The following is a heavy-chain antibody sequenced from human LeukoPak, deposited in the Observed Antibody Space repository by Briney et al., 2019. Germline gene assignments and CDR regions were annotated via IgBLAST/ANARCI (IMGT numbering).Heavy chain of an antibody. Sequence: GGSLRLSCAASGFTFSGSAMHWVRQASGKGLEWVGRIRSKANSYATAYAASVKGRFTISRDDSKNTAYLQMNSLKTEDTAVYYWTSIAARPWATYYYYMDVWGKGTTVTVSS. V-gene: IGHV3-73*01. CDR1: GFTFSGSA. CDR2: IRSKANSYAT. D-gene: IGHD6-6*01. J-gene: IGHJ6*03. CDR3: TSIAARPWATYYYYMDV.